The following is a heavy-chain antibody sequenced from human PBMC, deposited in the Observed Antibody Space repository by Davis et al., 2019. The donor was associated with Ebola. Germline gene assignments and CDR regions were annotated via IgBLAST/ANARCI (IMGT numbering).Heavy chain of an antibody. CDR3: ARVASYGDYFDY. CDR1: GGSVSSSSYF. J-gene: IGHJ4*02. D-gene: IGHD4-17*01. V-gene: IGHV4-39*01. CDR2: IYYSGNA. Sequence: SETLSLTCSVSGGSVSSSSYFWGWIRQPPGKGLEWIGTIYYSGNAYYNPSLKSRVTISSDTSKNQFSLRLSSVTAADTAVYYCARVASYGDYFDYWGLGTLVTVSS.